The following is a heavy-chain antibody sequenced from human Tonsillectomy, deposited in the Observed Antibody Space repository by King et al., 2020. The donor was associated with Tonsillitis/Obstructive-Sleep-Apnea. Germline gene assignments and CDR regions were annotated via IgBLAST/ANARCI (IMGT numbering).Heavy chain of an antibody. V-gene: IGHV3-30*04. CDR1: GFTFSIYA. CDR2: ISYDGSNK. J-gene: IGHJ3*02. CDR3: AREGIYDSSGYADAFDI. Sequence: HVQLVESGRGVVQPGRSLRLSCAASGFTFSIYAIHWVRQAPGKGLEWVAVISYDGSNKYYADSVKGRFTISRDNSKNTLDLQMNSLRAEDTAVYYRAREGIYDSSGYADAFDIWGQGTMVTVSS. D-gene: IGHD3-22*01.